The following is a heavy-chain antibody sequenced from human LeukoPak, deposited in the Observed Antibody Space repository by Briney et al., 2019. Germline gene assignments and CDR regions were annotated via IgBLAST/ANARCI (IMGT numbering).Heavy chain of an antibody. CDR2: GNT. J-gene: IGHJ4*02. Sequence: GNTNYAHKFQGRVTMTTDTSTSTAYMELRSLRSDDTAVYYCARVTYSSSWYSDYWGQGTLVTVSS. V-gene: IGHV1-18*01. CDR3: ARVTYSSSWYSDY. D-gene: IGHD6-13*01.